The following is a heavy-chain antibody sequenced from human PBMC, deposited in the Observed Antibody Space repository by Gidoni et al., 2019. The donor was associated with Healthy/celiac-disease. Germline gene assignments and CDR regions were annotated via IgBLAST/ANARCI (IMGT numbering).Heavy chain of an antibody. V-gene: IGHV4-30-4*01. CDR3: ASAGNAGPFDY. D-gene: IGHD2-8*01. Sequence: QVQLQESCPGLVTPSQTLSLTCTVSGCSISSGDYYWSWIRQPPGKGLEWIGYIYYSGSTYYNPSLKSRVTISVDTSKNQFSLKLSSVTAADTAVYYCASAGNAGPFDYWGQGTLVTVSS. J-gene: IGHJ4*02. CDR2: IYYSGST. CDR1: GCSISSGDYY.